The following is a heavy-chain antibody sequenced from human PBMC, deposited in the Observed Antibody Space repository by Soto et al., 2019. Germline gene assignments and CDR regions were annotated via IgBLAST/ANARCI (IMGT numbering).Heavy chain of an antibody. V-gene: IGHV1-18*01. CDR3: ARGGDVNYNNGMDV. D-gene: IGHD5-12*01. Sequence: QVQLVQSGGEVKKPGASVKLSCTASGYTFTSYGISWVRQAPGQGLEWMGWISAYNGKTNYAQNVQGGVTMPTDTSTRTAYMDLRSLRSDDTAVYYCARGGDVNYNNGMDVWGQGTTVTVSS. J-gene: IGHJ6*02. CDR2: ISAYNGKT. CDR1: GYTFTSYG.